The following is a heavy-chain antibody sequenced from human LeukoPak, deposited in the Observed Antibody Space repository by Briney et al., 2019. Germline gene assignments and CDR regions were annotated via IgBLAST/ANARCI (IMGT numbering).Heavy chain of an antibody. D-gene: IGHD2-21*02. CDR3: ARDGLLRGEPDY. V-gene: IGHV1-2*02. CDR1: RYTFTGYS. CDR2: INPNSGGT. J-gene: IGHJ4*02. Sequence: SLKVSCKASRYTFTGYSIHGVRHAPEQGVEWMGWINPNSGGTNYAQKFQGRVTMTRDTSITTAYMELSRLTSDDTAVYYCARDGLLRGEPDYWGQGTLVTVSS.